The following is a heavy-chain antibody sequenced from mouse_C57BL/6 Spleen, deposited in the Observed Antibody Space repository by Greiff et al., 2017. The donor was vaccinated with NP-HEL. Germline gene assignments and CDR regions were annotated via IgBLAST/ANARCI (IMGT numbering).Heavy chain of an antibody. Sequence: VQLQQPGAELVMPWASVKLSCKASGYTFTSYWMHWVRQRPGQGLEWIGEIDPSDSYTNYNQKFKGKSTLTVDKYSSTAYMRLSSLTSEDSAVYYCARELLRGFADGGQGTLVTVSA. CDR2: IDPSDSYT. D-gene: IGHD1-1*01. CDR3: ARELLRGFAD. V-gene: IGHV1-69*01. J-gene: IGHJ3*01. CDR1: GYTFTSYW.